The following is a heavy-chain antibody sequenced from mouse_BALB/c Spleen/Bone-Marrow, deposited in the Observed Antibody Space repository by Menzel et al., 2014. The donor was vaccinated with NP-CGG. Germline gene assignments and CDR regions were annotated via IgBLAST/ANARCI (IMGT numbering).Heavy chain of an antibody. CDR2: INSNGGST. CDR3: ERDYDYDY. J-gene: IGHJ2*01. V-gene: IGHV5-6-3*01. CDR1: GFTFSSYG. D-gene: IGHD2-4*01. Sequence: DVMLVESGGGLVQPGGSLKLSCAASGFTFSSYGMSWVRQTPDKRLELVATINSNGGSTYYPDSVKGRFTISRGNAKNTLYLQMSSLKSEDTAMYYCERDYDYDYWGQGPPLTVSS.